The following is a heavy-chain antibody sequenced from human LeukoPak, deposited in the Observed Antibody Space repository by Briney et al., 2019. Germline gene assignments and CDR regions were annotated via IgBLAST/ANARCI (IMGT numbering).Heavy chain of an antibody. J-gene: IGHJ5*02. CDR3: ARGRRSSTSCLGP. CDR1: GGSISSSSYY. D-gene: IGHD2-2*01. V-gene: IGHV4-39*01. Sequence: PETLSLTCTVSGGSISSSSYYWGWIRQPPGKGLEWIGSIYYSGSTYYNPSLKSRVTISVDTSKNQFSLKLSSVTAADTAVYYCARGRRSSTSCLGPWGQGTLVTVSS. CDR2: IYYSGST.